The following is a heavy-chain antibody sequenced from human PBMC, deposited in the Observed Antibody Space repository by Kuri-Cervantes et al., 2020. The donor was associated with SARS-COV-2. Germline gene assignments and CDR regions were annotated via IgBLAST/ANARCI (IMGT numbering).Heavy chain of an antibody. V-gene: IGHV1-18*04. Sequence: ASVKVSCKASGYTFTSYGISWVRQAPGQGLEWMGWISAYNGNTNYAQKLQGRVTMTTDTSTSTAYMELRSLRSDDTAVYDCARKWELDYYYYGMDVWGQGTTVTVSS. CDR3: ARKWELDYYYYGMDV. CDR1: GYTFTSYG. J-gene: IGHJ6*02. D-gene: IGHD1-26*01. CDR2: ISAYNGNT.